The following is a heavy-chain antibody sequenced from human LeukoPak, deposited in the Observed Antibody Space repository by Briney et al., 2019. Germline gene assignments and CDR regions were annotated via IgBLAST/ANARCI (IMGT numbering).Heavy chain of an antibody. V-gene: IGHV1-18*04. J-gene: IGHJ3*02. D-gene: IGHD3-22*01. CDR3: ARVLNYYDSSGYSHDAFDI. CDR1: GYTFTSYS. CDR2: ISAYNGNT. Sequence: EASVKVSCKASGYTFTSYSMHWVRQAPGQGLEWMGWISAYNGNTNYAQKLQGRVTMTTDTSTSTAYMELRSLRSDDTAVYYCARVLNYYDSSGYSHDAFDIWGQGTMVTVSS.